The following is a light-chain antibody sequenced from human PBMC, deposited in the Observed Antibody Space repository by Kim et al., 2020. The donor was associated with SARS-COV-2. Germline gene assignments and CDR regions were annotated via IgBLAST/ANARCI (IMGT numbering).Light chain of an antibody. CDR3: QQYNSYSWT. CDR1: QSISSW. Sequence: AAVVDRVTITCQYSQSISSWLAWYQQKPGKAPKLLFYDASSLESGVPSRFSRSGSGTEFTLTISSLQPDDFATYYCQQYNSYSWTFGQGTKVDIK. J-gene: IGKJ1*01. CDR2: DAS. V-gene: IGKV1-5*01.